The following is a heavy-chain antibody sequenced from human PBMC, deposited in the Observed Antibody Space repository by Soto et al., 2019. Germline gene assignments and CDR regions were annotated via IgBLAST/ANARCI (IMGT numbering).Heavy chain of an antibody. CDR2: IKSKTDGGTT. V-gene: IGHV3-15*07. J-gene: IGHJ4*02. D-gene: IGHD3-22*01. CDR3: TTDVPGYYDSSGYSEKFDY. Sequence: GGSLRLSCAASGFTFSNAWMNWVRQAPGKGLEWVGRIKSKTDGGTTDYAAPVKGRFTISRDDSKNTLYLQMNSLKTEDTAVYYCTTDVPGYYDSSGYSEKFDYWGQGTLVTVSS. CDR1: GFTFSNAW.